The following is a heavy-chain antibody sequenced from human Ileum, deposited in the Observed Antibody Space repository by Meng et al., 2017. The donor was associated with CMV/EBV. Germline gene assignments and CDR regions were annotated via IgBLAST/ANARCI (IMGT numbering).Heavy chain of an antibody. Sequence: SETLSLTCTVSGGAINRSTYFSGWIRQPPGKGLEWMGSIFYSGSTYYNPSLKSRVSITVASSKNQFSLELDSVTAADTAVYFCARRLGYGFDSWGQGSLVTVSS. CDR2: IFYSGST. D-gene: IGHD5-12*01. V-gene: IGHV4-39*01. J-gene: IGHJ4*02. CDR3: ARRLGYGFDS. CDR1: GGAINRSTYF.